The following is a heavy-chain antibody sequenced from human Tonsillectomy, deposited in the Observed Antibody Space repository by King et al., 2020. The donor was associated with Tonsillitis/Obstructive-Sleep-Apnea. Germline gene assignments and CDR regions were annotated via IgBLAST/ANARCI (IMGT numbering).Heavy chain of an antibody. CDR3: ARGKGCTSTSCYTFYYYYYYMDV. V-gene: IGHV3-30*04. CDR1: GFTFSSYA. Sequence: HVQLVESGGGVVQPGRSLRLSCAASGFTFSSYAMHWVRQAPGKGLEWVAVISYDGGNKYYADSVKGRFTISRDNSKNTLYLQMNSLRTEDTAVYYCARGKGCTSTSCYTFYYYYYYMDVWGKGTTVTVSS. CDR2: ISYDGGNK. J-gene: IGHJ6*03. D-gene: IGHD2-2*02.